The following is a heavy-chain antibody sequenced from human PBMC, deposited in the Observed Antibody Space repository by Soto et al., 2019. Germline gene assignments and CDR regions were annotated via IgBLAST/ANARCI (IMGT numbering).Heavy chain of an antibody. CDR2: TYPGGTT. V-gene: IGHV3-66*01. CDR1: GFTVSNNF. D-gene: IGHD1-1*01. J-gene: IGHJ3*02. CDR3: AKEMRTTAARDAFDI. Sequence: EVQLVESGGDLVQPGGSLRLSCAASGFTVSNNFMSWVRQAPGKGLEWVSVTYPGGTTYYADSVKGRFAISRDNSKNTLYLQMSSLRAEDTAVYYCAKEMRTTAARDAFDIWGQGKMVTVSS.